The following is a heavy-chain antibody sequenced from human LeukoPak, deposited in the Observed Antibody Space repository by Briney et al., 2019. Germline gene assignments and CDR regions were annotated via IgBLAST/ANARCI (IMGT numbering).Heavy chain of an antibody. CDR1: GFTFSGHE. D-gene: IGHD5-24*01. Sequence: PGGSLRLSCAVSGFTFSGHEMNWVRQAPGKGLEWVSAISGSGGSTYYADSVKGRFTISRDNSKNTLYLQMNSLRAEDTAVYYCAKGAEMATYWYFDLWGRGTLVTVSS. CDR2: ISGSGGST. CDR3: AKGAEMATYWYFDL. V-gene: IGHV3-23*01. J-gene: IGHJ2*01.